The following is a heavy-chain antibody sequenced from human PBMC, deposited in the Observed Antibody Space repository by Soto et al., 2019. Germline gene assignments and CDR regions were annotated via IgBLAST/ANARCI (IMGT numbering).Heavy chain of an antibody. V-gene: IGHV3-30-3*01. CDR2: FSFDGSDE. J-gene: IGHJ4*02. Sequence: PGGSLRLSCAASGFTFSSYAMHWVRQAPGKGLEWVAVFSFDGSDEYYADSVKGRFTISRDNSKNTLYLQMNSLRAEDTAVYYCARGLSDYVWGSYRDYFDYWGQGTLVTVSS. D-gene: IGHD3-16*02. CDR3: ARGLSDYVWGSYRDYFDY. CDR1: GFTFSSYA.